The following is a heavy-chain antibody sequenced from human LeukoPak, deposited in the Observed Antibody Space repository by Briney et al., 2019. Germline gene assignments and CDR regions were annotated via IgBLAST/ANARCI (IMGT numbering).Heavy chain of an antibody. CDR2: IWYDGSNK. CDR3: AKVLAVTSYGAKSVFDH. V-gene: IGHV3-30*02. CDR1: GFTFSNYG. J-gene: IGHJ4*02. Sequence: GGPLRLSCAASGFTFSNYGMHWVRQAPGKGLEWVAFIWYDGSNKYYADSVKGRFTISRDNSKNTVYLQMNSLRAEDTAVYYCAKVLAVTSYGAKSVFDHWGQGTLVTVSS. D-gene: IGHD4-23*01.